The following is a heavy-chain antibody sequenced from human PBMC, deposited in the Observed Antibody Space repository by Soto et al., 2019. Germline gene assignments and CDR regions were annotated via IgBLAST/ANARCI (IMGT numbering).Heavy chain of an antibody. Sequence: PSETLSLTCTVSGGSISSSSYYWGWIRQPPGKGLEWIGSIYYSGSTYYNPSLKSRVTISVDTSKNQFSLKLSSVTAADTAVYYCARSFEYLTGFDYWGQGTLVTVSS. CDR1: GGSISSSSYY. J-gene: IGHJ4*02. V-gene: IGHV4-39*01. CDR3: ARSFEYLTGFDY. D-gene: IGHD7-27*01. CDR2: IYYSGST.